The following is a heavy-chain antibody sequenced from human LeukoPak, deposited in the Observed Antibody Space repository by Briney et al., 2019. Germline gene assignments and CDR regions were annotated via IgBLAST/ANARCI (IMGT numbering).Heavy chain of an antibody. J-gene: IGHJ4*02. D-gene: IGHD6-13*01. V-gene: IGHV3-21*01. Sequence: SGGSLRLSCVASGFTFSSYSMNWVRQAPGKGLEWVSSISSSSSYIYYVDSVKGRFTISRDNAKNSLYLQMNSLRAEDTAVYYCATNSWSFDYWGQGTLVTVSS. CDR1: GFTFSSYS. CDR2: ISSSSSYI. CDR3: ATNSWSFDY.